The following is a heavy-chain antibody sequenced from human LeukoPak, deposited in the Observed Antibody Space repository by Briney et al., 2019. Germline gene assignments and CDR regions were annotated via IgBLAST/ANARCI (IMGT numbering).Heavy chain of an antibody. Sequence: SETLSLTCTVSGGSISSYHWSWIRQPPGKGLEWIGYIYYSGTTNYNPSLKSRVTISVDTSKNQFSLKLSSVTAADTAVYYCARGVYIVAAQYGYWGQGTLVTVSS. J-gene: IGHJ4*02. CDR1: GGSISSYH. CDR2: IYYSGTT. D-gene: IGHD6-13*01. CDR3: ARGVYIVAAQYGY. V-gene: IGHV4-59*01.